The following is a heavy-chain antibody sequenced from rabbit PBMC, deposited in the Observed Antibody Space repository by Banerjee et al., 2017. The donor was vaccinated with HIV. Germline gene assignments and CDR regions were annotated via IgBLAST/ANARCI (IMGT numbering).Heavy chain of an antibody. CDR3: ARDRYGGGAGYGVGFNL. D-gene: IGHD4-2*01. Sequence: QEQLEESGGDLVKPGASLTLTCTASGFSFSSSYWICWVRQAPGKGLEWIACIYGGSSGSAYYASWAKGRFTISKTSSTTVTLQMTSLTAADTATYFCARDRYGGGAGYGVGFNLWGPGTLVTVS. CDR2: IYGGSSGSA. CDR1: GFSFSSSYW. J-gene: IGHJ4*01. V-gene: IGHV1S45*01.